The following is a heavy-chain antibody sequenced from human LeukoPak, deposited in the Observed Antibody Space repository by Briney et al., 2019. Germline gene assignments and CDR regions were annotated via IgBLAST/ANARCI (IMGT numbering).Heavy chain of an antibody. CDR1: GGSFSGYY. D-gene: IGHD3-22*01. CDR2: INHSGSA. V-gene: IGHV4-34*01. CDR3: ARRGGTYYYDSSGYYRFDY. Sequence: SETLPLTCAVYGGSFSGYYWSWIRQPPAKGLEGIGEINHSGSANYNPSLKSRVTISVDTSKNQCPLKLSSVTAADTAVYYCARRGGTYYYDSSGYYRFDYWGQGTLVTVSS. J-gene: IGHJ4*02.